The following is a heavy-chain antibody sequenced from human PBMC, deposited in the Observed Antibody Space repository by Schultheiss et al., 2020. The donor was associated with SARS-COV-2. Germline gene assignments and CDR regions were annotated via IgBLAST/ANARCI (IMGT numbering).Heavy chain of an antibody. Sequence: SETLSLTCAVSGGSISSSNWWSWVRQPPGKGLEWIGYIYYSGSTYYNPSLKSRVTISVDTSKNQFSLKLSSVTAADTAVYYCARFLQSWRSDAFDIWGQGTMVTVSS. CDR1: GGSISSSNW. CDR2: IYYSGST. CDR3: ARFLQSWRSDAFDI. J-gene: IGHJ3*02. V-gene: IGHV4-4*02. D-gene: IGHD6-13*01.